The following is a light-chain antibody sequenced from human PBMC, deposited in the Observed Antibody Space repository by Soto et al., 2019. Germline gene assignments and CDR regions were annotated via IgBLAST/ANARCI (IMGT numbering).Light chain of an antibody. Sequence: IQLIPPSPSPSASLGDRGTISCQASQDISNYLNWYQQKPGKAPKVLIYDASNLGTGVPSRFSGSGSGTDFTFSISSLQPEDVATYYCQQYDGLPTFGQGTRLEIK. CDR1: QDISNY. J-gene: IGKJ5*01. CDR3: QQYDGLPT. V-gene: IGKV1-33*01. CDR2: DAS.